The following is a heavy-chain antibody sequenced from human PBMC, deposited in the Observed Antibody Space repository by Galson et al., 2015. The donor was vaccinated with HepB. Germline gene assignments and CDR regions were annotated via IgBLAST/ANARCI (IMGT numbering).Heavy chain of an antibody. CDR1: GGSIGRGSFY. D-gene: IGHD3-22*01. J-gene: IGHJ4*02. CDR2: IYYAGTT. V-gene: IGHV4-39*01. CDR3: VRIGASYDSTDYYAEFYLDY. Sequence: SETLSLTCTVSGGSIGRGSFYWGWIRQPPGKGLDWVVSIYYAGTTFYNPSLKSRVTISVDTSKNQVSLRLTSVTAADTAVYYCVRIGASYDSTDYYAEFYLDYWGPGTLVTVSS.